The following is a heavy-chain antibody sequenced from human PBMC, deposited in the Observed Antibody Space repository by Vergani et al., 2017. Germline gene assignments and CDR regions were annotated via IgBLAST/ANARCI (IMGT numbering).Heavy chain of an antibody. J-gene: IGHJ4*02. Sequence: QVQLVQSGAEVKKPGSSVKVSCKASGGTFSSYAISWVRQAPGQGLEWMGGIIPIVGTANYAQKFQGRVTITADESTSTAYMELSSLRSEDTAVYYCARDSGGCSSTSCYTYFDYWGQGTLVTVSS. CDR2: IIPIVGTA. CDR1: GGTFSSYA. V-gene: IGHV1-69*01. CDR3: ARDSGGCSSTSCYTYFDY. D-gene: IGHD2-2*02.